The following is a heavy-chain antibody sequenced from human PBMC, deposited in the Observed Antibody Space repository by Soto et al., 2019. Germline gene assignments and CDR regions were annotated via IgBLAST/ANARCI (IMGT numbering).Heavy chain of an antibody. J-gene: IGHJ6*02. CDR3: AGRRGYSYGVYYYGMDV. V-gene: IGHV4-39*01. D-gene: IGHD5-18*01. Sequence: SETLSLTCTVSGGSISSSSYYWGWIRQPPGKGLEWIGSIYYSGSTYYNPSLKSRVTISVDTSKNQFSLKLSSVTAADTAVYYCAGRRGYSYGVYYYGMDVWGQGTTVTVSS. CDR1: GGSISSSSYY. CDR2: IYYSGST.